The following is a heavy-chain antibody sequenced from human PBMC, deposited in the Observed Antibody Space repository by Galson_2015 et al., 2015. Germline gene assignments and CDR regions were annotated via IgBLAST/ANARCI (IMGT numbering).Heavy chain of an antibody. CDR3: ASSYSSSWYGFDY. CDR2: ISGSGGST. V-gene: IGHV3-23*01. D-gene: IGHD6-13*01. Sequence: SLRLSCAASGFTFSSYAMSWVRQAPGKGLEWVSAISGSGGSTYHADSVKGRFTMSRDNSKNTPYLQMNSLRAEDTAVYYCASSYSSSWYGFDYWGQGTLVTVSS. J-gene: IGHJ4*02. CDR1: GFTFSSYA.